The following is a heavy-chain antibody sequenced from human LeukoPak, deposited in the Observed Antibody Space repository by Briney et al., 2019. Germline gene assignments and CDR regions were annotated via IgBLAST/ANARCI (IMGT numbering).Heavy chain of an antibody. D-gene: IGHD3-3*01. CDR1: GGSFSAYY. V-gene: IGHV4-34*01. Sequence: SETLSLTCGVYGGSFSAYYLSWIRQAPAKGLEWIGEINHRGSTNYNPSLKSRVTISLDTSENQFSLKLSSVTAADTAVYYCARGRITTFGVVIPLDYWGQGALVTVSS. CDR3: ARGRITTFGVVIPLDY. CDR2: INHRGST. J-gene: IGHJ4*02.